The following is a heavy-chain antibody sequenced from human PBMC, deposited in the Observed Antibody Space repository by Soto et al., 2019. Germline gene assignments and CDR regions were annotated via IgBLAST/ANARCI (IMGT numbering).Heavy chain of an antibody. V-gene: IGHV5-51*01. CDR2: IYPGDSDT. CDR3: ARHSAVAGGYYYDSSGYYSTLDY. Sequence: GESLKISCKGSGYSFTSYWIGWVRQMPGKGLEWMGIIYPGDSDTRYSPSFPGQVTISADKSISTAYLQWSSLKASDTAMYYCARHSAVAGGYYYDSSGYYSTLDYWGQGTLVTVSS. D-gene: IGHD3-22*01. CDR1: GYSFTSYW. J-gene: IGHJ4*02.